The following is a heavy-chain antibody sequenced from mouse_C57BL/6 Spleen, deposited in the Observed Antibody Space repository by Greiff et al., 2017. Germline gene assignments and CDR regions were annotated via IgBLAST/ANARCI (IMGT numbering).Heavy chain of an antibody. CDR1: GFNIKNTY. D-gene: IGHD1-1*01. CDR2: IDPANGNT. CDR3: ARVRDYGSSPAWFAY. Sequence: EVQLQQSVAELVRPGASVKLSCTASGFNIKNTYMHWVKQRPEQGLEWIGRIDPANGNTKYAPKFQGKATITADTSSNTAYLQLSSLTSDDTAIYYCARVRDYGSSPAWFAYWGQGTLVTVSA. V-gene: IGHV14-3*01. J-gene: IGHJ3*01.